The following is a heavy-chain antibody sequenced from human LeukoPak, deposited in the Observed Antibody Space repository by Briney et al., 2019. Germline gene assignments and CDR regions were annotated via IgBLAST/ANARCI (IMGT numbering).Heavy chain of an antibody. CDR3: ARGPPAVINPVYYYYGMDV. D-gene: IGHD3-16*02. V-gene: IGHV4-59*12. CDR1: GGSISSYY. Sequence: SETLSLTCTVSGGSISSYYWSWLRQPPGKGLEWIGYIYYSGSTNYNPSLKSRVTISVDTSKNQFSLKLSSVTAADTAVYYCARGPPAVINPVYYYYGMDVWGQGTTVTVSS. J-gene: IGHJ6*02. CDR2: IYYSGST.